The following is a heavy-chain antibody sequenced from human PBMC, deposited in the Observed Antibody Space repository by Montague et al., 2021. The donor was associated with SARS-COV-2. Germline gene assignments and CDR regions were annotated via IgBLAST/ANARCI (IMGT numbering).Heavy chain of an antibody. J-gene: IGHJ4*02. V-gene: IGHV4-59*01. CDR2: TYYSGST. CDR1: GASMNSYY. D-gene: IGHD2-8*01. CDR3: ARVQRVNGVLPHSDY. Sequence: SETLSLTCSVSGASMNSYYWTWVRQPPGKGLQWIGYTYYSGSTSYDPSLQSRLTMTVDSSKNQFTLSLRSVTAADSAVYYCARVQRVNGVLPHSDYWGQGLSVTVSS.